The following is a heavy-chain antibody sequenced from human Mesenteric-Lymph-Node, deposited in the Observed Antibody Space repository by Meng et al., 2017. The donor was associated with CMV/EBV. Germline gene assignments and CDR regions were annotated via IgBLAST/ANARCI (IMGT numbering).Heavy chain of an antibody. V-gene: IGHV3-7*03. CDR3: ARGSTYYYGMDV. J-gene: IGHJ6*02. CDR1: GFTFSDYW. CDR2: INQDGSEK. Sequence: GGSLRLSCVASGFTFSDYWMSWVRQAPGKGLEWVANINQDGSEKYYVDSVRGRFTISRDNSKNTLYLQMNSLRAEDTAVYYCARGSTYYYGMDVWGQGTTVTVSS.